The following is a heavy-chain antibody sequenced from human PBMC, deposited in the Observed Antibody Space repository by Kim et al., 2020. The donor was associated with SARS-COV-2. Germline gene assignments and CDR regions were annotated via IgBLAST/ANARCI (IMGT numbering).Heavy chain of an antibody. Sequence: GGSLRLSCAASGFTFSSYSMNWVRQAPGKGLEWVSYISSSSSTIYYADSVKGRFTISRDNAKNSLYLQMNSLRAEDTAVYYCARTLGYCSSTSCANWFDPWGQGTLVTVSS. CDR1: GFTFSSYS. V-gene: IGHV3-48*04. CDR3: ARTLGYCSSTSCANWFDP. D-gene: IGHD2-2*01. CDR2: ISSSSSTI. J-gene: IGHJ5*02.